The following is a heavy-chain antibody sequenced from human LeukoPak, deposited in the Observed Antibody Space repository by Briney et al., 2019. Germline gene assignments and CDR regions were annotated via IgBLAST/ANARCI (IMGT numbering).Heavy chain of an antibody. D-gene: IGHD2-15*01. J-gene: IGHJ4*02. CDR2: IISSSSYI. V-gene: IGHV3-21*01. Sequence: MPGGSLRLSCAASGFTFSTYSMNWVRQAPGKGLEWVSSIISSSSYIYYADSVKGRFTIYRDNAKNSLYLQMNSLRAEDTAVYYCARDPQYCSGGSCYSFDYWGQGTLVTVSS. CDR3: ARDPQYCSGGSCYSFDY. CDR1: GFTFSTYS.